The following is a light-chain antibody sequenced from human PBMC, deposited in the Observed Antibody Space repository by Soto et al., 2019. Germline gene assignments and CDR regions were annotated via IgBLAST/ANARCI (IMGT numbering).Light chain of an antibody. CDR1: SSDVGGYKY. CDR3: SSFTSNIRV. J-gene: IGLJ3*02. CDR2: EVS. Sequence: QSALTQPASVSGSPGQSITISCTGLSSDVGGYKYVSWYQQHPGKAPKLLIYEVSNRPSDVSYRFSGSKSGNTASLTIAGLQAQDEADYYCSSFTSNIRVFGGGTKLTVL. V-gene: IGLV2-14*01.